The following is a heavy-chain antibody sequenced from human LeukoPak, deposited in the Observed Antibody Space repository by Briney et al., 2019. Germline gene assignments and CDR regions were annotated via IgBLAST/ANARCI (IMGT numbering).Heavy chain of an antibody. Sequence: SVKESCMAAGGTLNSYAISWLRQAPGQGLEWLGGIIPIFGIANYGQKLQGRVTITADESMSTAYMELSSVRSEDTAVYYCARDLVPPPGYGDYWYFDLWGRGTLVSVSS. D-gene: IGHD3-9*01. J-gene: IGHJ2*01. CDR1: GGTLNSYA. CDR2: IIPIFGIA. CDR3: ARDLVPPPGYGDYWYFDL. V-gene: IGHV1-69*01.